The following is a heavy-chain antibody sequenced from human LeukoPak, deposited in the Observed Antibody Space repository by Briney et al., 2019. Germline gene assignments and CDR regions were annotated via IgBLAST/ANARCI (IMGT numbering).Heavy chain of an antibody. CDR2: ISYDGTNK. Sequence: GRSLRLSCAASGFTFSSYGMHWVRQAPGKGLEWVAVISYDGTNKYYADSVKGRFTISRDNSKNTLYLQMNSLRAEDTAVYYCARGTRIAAAGTKHDAFDIWGQGTMVTVSS. J-gene: IGHJ3*02. D-gene: IGHD6-13*01. CDR3: ARGTRIAAAGTKHDAFDI. CDR1: GFTFSSYG. V-gene: IGHV3-30*03.